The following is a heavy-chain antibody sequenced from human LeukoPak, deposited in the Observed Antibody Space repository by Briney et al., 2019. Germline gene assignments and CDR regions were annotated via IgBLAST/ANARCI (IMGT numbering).Heavy chain of an antibody. CDR1: GFTFSSYA. J-gene: IGHJ5*02. Sequence: GRSLRLSCAASGFTFSSYAMHWVRQAPGKGLEWVTVISYDGTNKYYADSVKGRFAISRDNSKNTLYLQMNSLRVEGTAVYYCARDRLAETENNCFAPGGKEPLVPAS. D-gene: IGHD3-3*02. CDR2: ISYDGTNK. CDR3: ARDRLAETENNCFAP. V-gene: IGHV3-30*09.